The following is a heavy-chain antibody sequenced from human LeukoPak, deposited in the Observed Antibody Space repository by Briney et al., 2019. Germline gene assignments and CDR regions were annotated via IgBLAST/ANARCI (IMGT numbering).Heavy chain of an antibody. J-gene: IGHJ4*02. Sequence: SETLSLTCTVYGGSFRGYHWTWIRQSPGKGLEWIGEINHTGSTNYNPSLKSRVTISVDTSKSQFSLRLNSLAAADTAMYYCARGPIVAVNRFFDYWGQGTLVTVSS. V-gene: IGHV4-34*01. D-gene: IGHD2-21*01. CDR3: ARGPIVAVNRFFDY. CDR2: INHTGST. CDR1: GGSFRGYH.